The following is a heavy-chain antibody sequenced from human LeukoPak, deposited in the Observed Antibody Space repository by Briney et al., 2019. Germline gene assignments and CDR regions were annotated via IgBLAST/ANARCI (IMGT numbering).Heavy chain of an antibody. Sequence: ASETLSLTCTVSGGSISSYYWSWIRQPPGKGLEWIGEINHSGSTNYNPSLKSRATISVDTSKNQFSLKLSSVTAADTAVYYCAVGATTPDYWGQGTLVTVSS. D-gene: IGHD1-26*01. CDR3: AVGATTPDY. J-gene: IGHJ4*02. CDR2: INHSGST. V-gene: IGHV4-34*01. CDR1: GGSISSYY.